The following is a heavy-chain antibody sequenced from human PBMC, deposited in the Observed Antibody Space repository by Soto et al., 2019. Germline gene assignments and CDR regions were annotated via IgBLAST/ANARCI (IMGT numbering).Heavy chain of an antibody. CDR2: ISYDGINE. V-gene: IGHV3-30*15. Sequence: QVQLVESGGSVVQPGRSLRLSCEASGFTFTSYAMHWVRQAPGKGLEWVAVISYDGINEYYADSVKGRFTISRDNSKNTLFLQMSSLRVEDTAVYYGARDRLRLGELSLMGYFDYWGQGTLVTVSS. J-gene: IGHJ4*02. CDR1: GFTFTSYA. D-gene: IGHD3-16*02. CDR3: ARDRLRLGELSLMGYFDY.